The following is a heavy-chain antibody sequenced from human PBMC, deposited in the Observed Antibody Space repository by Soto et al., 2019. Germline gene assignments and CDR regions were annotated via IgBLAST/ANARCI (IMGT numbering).Heavy chain of an antibody. CDR2: ISGTSNFI. Sequence: QVQLVDSGGGLVRPGGSLRLSCAASGFIFSDYYMTWIRQVPGKGLESLSYISGTSNFINYADSVKGRFTISRDNAKKSVYLQMNSLRAEDTATYYCSRDPRVLDFWGQGTLVTVSS. CDR3: SRDPRVLDF. V-gene: IGHV3-11*05. CDR1: GFIFSDYY. J-gene: IGHJ4*02.